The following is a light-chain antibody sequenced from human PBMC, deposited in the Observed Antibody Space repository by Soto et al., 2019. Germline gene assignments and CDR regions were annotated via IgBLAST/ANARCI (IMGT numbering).Light chain of an antibody. CDR3: AAWDDRLKGVV. J-gene: IGLJ3*02. CDR2: SDN. Sequence: QSVLTQPPSASGTPGQRVTISCSGGTSNIGSNPINWYQQLPGTAPKLLIYSDNERPSGVPDRFSGSRSGTSASLAISGLQSADEADYYCAAWDDRLKGVVFGGGTKL. V-gene: IGLV1-44*01. CDR1: TSNIGSNP.